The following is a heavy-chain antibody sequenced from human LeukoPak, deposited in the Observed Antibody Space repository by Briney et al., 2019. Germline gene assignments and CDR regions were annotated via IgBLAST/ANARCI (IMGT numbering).Heavy chain of an antibody. Sequence: SETLSLTCTVSGGSISSGEYYWSWIRQPPGKGLEWIGRFYTGGSTNYNPSLRSRVSISLDMSKNQFSLKMSSVTAADTAVYYCVRVPTTVDNYYMDVWGKGTTVTVSS. CDR3: VRVPTTVDNYYMDV. V-gene: IGHV4-61*02. CDR2: FYTGGST. CDR1: GGSISSGEYY. J-gene: IGHJ6*03. D-gene: IGHD4-11*01.